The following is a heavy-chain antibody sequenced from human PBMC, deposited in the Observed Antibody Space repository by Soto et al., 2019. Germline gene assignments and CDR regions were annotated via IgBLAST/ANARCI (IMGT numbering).Heavy chain of an antibody. CDR3: TTSQQSQEWLLQCFDY. CDR2: IKSQTDGVTK. CDR1: GFTFSNAW. D-gene: IGHD3-22*01. J-gene: IGHJ4*02. Sequence: EVQLVESGGGLVKPGGSLRLSCAASGFTFSNAWMNWVRQAPGKGLEWVGRIKSQTDGVTKDYAAPVKGRFTISRDDSKNTLYLQMNSLKTEDTAVYYCTTSQQSQEWLLQCFDYWGRGTLVTVSS. V-gene: IGHV3-15*07.